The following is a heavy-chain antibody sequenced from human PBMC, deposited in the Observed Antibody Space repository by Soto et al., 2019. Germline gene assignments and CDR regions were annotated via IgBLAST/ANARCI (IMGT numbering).Heavy chain of an antibody. CDR2: ISGSSSTI. CDR3: ARTGYDDTNGYPDAFDI. Sequence: EVQLVESGGGLVQRGGSLRLSCAASTFTFSRYSMNWVRQAPGKGLEWLSYISGSSSTIYYAESVKGRFTISRDNAKNSVYLQMNSLRDEDTAIYYCARTGYDDTNGYPDAFDIWGQGTMVTVSS. D-gene: IGHD3-22*01. V-gene: IGHV3-48*02. J-gene: IGHJ3*02. CDR1: TFTFSRYS.